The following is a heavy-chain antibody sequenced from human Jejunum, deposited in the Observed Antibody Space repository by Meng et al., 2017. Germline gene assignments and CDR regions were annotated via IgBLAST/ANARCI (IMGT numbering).Heavy chain of an antibody. CDR3: GRERRGFYIQH. CDR1: GFTFSDFA. CDR2: ISYDGNGQ. J-gene: IGHJ1*01. Sequence: QVQLVESGGGVVEPGRSLRLSCLDSGFTFSDFAMHWVRQAQGKGLEWVALISYDGNGQYYADSVQGRFTISKDMSKNILFLQMNNLSADDTAVYYCGRERRGFYIQHWGQGTLVTVSS. V-gene: IGHV3-30*01.